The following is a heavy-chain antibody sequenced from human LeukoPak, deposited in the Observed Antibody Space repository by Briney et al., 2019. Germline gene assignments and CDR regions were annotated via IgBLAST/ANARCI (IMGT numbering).Heavy chain of an antibody. CDR1: GYTFTSYD. D-gene: IGHD6-6*01. CDR2: MNPNSGNT. J-gene: IGHJ4*02. V-gene: IGHV1-8*01. CDR3: ARGRLTQLDGDY. Sequence: ASVKVSCKASGYTFTSYDINWVRQATGQGLEWMGWMNPNSGNTGYAQKFQGRVTMTRNTSISTVYMELSSLRSEDTAVYYCARGRLTQLDGDYWGQGTLVTVSS.